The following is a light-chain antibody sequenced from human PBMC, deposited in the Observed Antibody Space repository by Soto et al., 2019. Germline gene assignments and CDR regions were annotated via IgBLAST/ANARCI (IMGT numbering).Light chain of an antibody. CDR2: NAS. CDR1: ESIGSN. J-gene: IGKJ1*01. V-gene: IGKV3-15*01. CDR3: QQSNTCPLT. Sequence: EIEMTQSPYTLSVSAGERATLSCRASESIGSNLAWYQQKPGKAPRLLISNASTRHTGVPSRFSGSGSGTEFTLTISSLQSEDFAVYYCQQSNTCPLTFGQGTKVEVK.